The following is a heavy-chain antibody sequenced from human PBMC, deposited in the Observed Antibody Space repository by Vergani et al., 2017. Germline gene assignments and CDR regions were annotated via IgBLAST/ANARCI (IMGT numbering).Heavy chain of an antibody. CDR2: IYSTGST. V-gene: IGHV4-59*13. CDR1: GGSFNTYY. D-gene: IGHD6-25*01. CDR3: ARVMCRDXASAGYRLEGMDI. Sequence: QVQLEESGPGLVKPSETLSLTCTVSGGSFNTYYWSWIRQSPGKGLEWIGYIYSTGSTNYNPSLNSRVTMSVDTSKNQFSLKLRSVTAADTAVYFCARVMCRDXASAGYRLEGMDIWGQGTTVTISS. J-gene: IGHJ6*02.